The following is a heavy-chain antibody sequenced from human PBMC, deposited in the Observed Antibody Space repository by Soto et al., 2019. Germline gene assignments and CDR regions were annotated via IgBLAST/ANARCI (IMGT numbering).Heavy chain of an antibody. Sequence: SETLSLTCAVYGVSFSGYYWNWIRQPPGKGLEWIGEINHSGNTNYNPSLKSRVSISVDTSKNQFSLKLSSVTAADTAVYYCARDGYCSSSSCYASYGMDVWGQGTTVTVSS. CDR2: INHSGNT. CDR3: ARDGYCSSSSCYASYGMDV. J-gene: IGHJ6*02. CDR1: GVSFSGYY. V-gene: IGHV4-34*01. D-gene: IGHD2-2*01.